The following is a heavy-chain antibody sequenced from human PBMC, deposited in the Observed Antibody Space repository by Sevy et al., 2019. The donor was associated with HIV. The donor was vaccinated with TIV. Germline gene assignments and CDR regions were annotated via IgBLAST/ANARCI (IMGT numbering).Heavy chain of an antibody. Sequence: GGSLRLSCAASGFTFNSYAMHWVRQAPGKGLEWVAVISYDGSNKYYADSVKGRFTISRDNSKNTLYLQMNSLRAEDTAIFYCAKTLQKLPFHPHDFDYWGQGTLVTVSS. J-gene: IGHJ4*02. CDR3: AKTLQKLPFHPHDFDY. CDR1: GFTFNSYA. D-gene: IGHD2-21*02. V-gene: IGHV3-30-3*02. CDR2: ISYDGSNK.